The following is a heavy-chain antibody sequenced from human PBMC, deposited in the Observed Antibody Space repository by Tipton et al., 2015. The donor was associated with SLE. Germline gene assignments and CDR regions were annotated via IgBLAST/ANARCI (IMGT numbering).Heavy chain of an antibody. CDR2: INYYGST. J-gene: IGHJ4*02. CDR1: GGSFDVYY. CDR3: ARGIAAAAGDF. Sequence: TLSLTCAVSGGSFDVYYWSWIRQTPGKGLEWIGDINYYGSTNYNPSLEGRVTIFIDTTKKQFSLRLTAVTAADTALYYCARGIAAAAGDFWGQGILVTVSS. D-gene: IGHD2-2*01. V-gene: IGHV4-34*01.